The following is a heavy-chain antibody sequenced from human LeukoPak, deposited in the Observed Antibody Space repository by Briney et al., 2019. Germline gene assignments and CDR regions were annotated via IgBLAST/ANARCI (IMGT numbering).Heavy chain of an antibody. CDR2: IWYDGSDK. D-gene: IGHD2-21*01. Sequence: GGSLRLSCAASGFTFSSYGMPWVRQAPGKGLEWVAVIWYDGSDKYYADSVKGRFNISRDNSKNTLYLQMNSLRAEDTAVYYCARGVVVLHWRDAFDIWGQGTMVTVSS. CDR3: ARGVVVLHWRDAFDI. J-gene: IGHJ3*02. CDR1: GFTFSSYG. V-gene: IGHV3-33*01.